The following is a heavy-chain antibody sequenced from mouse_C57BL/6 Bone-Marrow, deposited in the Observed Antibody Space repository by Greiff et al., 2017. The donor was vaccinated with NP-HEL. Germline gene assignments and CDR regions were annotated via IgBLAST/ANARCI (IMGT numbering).Heavy chain of an antibody. Sequence: VKLQQPGAELVRPGSSVKLSCKASGYTFTSYWMDWVKQRPGQGLEWIGNIYPSDSATHYNQKFKDKATLTVDKSSSTAYMQLSSLTSEDSAVYYCARFSSYPYWYFDVWGTGTTVTVSS. D-gene: IGHD1-1*01. J-gene: IGHJ1*03. CDR2: IYPSDSAT. V-gene: IGHV1-61*01. CDR3: ARFSSYPYWYFDV. CDR1: GYTFTSYW.